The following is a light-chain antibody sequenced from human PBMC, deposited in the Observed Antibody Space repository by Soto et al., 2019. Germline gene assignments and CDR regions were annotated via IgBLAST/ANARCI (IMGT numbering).Light chain of an antibody. V-gene: IGKV1-5*01. CDR2: DAS. CDR3: LQESNYPRT. J-gene: IGKJ1*01. CDR1: QTISSW. Sequence: DMQMTLCRSTMSAYIGARVTITFRASQTISSWLAWYQQKKGKAPKLLIYDASSLESGVPSRFSGSGSGTDFNLTISSLQPEDYARYDCLQESNYPRTFGQGTKVDIK.